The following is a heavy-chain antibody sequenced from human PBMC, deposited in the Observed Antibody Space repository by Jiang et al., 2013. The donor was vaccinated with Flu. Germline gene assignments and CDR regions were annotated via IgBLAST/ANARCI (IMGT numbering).Heavy chain of an antibody. CDR3: ARYDYGDYYFDN. Sequence: PTQTLTVTCTFSGFSLSTNGVGVAWIRQPPGKALEWLGIIYWDDDKRYSPSLKSRLTITKGTSKNQVVLTMTNMDPMDTGTYYCARYDYGDYYFDNWGQGTLVTV. D-gene: IGHD4-17*01. CDR2: IYWDDDK. CDR1: GFSLSTNGVG. J-gene: IGHJ4*02. V-gene: IGHV2-5*02.